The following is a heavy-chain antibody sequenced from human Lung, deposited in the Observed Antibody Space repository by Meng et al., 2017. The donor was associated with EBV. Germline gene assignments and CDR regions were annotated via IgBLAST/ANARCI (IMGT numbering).Heavy chain of an antibody. Sequence: QLQLQDSGPGLVKPSGTLSLTCTVSGGSISSSSSYWGWVRQPPGKGLEWIGSTYYSGSSYYNPSLKSRVTISADTSKNQFSLKLSSVTAPDTAVYYCAGHSYHSCFDPWGQGTLVTSPQ. CDR2: TYYSGSS. CDR3: AGHSYHSCFDP. D-gene: IGHD2-2*01. J-gene: IGHJ5*02. CDR1: GGSISSSSSY. V-gene: IGHV4-39*01.